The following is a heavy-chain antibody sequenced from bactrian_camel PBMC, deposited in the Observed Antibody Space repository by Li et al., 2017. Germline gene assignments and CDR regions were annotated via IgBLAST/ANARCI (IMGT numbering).Heavy chain of an antibody. J-gene: IGHJ6*01. V-gene: IGHV3S54*01. CDR3: AARFGTLQCPSSIGSGF. Sequence: HVQLVESGGDSVEAGRSLRLSCEYSGHFSATAWMAWFRQAPGKEREGVARIATGSGNTYYADSVKGRFTISRDNSKNTLSLQMSGLVSEDTATYYCAARFGTLQCPSSIGSGFWGQGTQVTVS. CDR1: GHFSATA. CDR2: IATGSGNT.